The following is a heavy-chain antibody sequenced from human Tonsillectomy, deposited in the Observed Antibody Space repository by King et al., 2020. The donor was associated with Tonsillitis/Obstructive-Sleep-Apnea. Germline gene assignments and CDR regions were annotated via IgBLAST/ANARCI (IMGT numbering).Heavy chain of an antibody. V-gene: IGHV4-34*01. J-gene: IGHJ4*02. CDR1: GGSFSGYY. CDR3: ARGSVEQDWAFDY. CDR2: IDHSGST. D-gene: IGHD3/OR15-3a*01. Sequence: QVQLQQWGAGLLRPSETLSLTCGVYGGSFSGYYWTWIRQTPGKGLEWIGEIDHSGSTNNSPSLKSRVTISVDMSKNQFSLNLNSVTAADTAVYYCARGSVEQDWAFDYWGQGTLVTVSS.